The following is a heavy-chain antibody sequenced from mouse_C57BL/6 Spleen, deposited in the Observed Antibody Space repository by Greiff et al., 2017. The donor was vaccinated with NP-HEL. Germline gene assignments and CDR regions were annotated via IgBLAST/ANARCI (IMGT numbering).Heavy chain of an antibody. V-gene: IGHV1-52*01. J-gene: IGHJ2*01. Sequence: QVQLKESGAELVRPGSSVKLSCKASGYTFTSYWMHWVKQRPIQGLEWIGNIDPSDSETHYNQKFKDKATLTVDKSSSTAYMQLSSLTSEDSAVYHCARERDGYYVFDYWGQGTTLTVSS. CDR1: GYTFTSYW. D-gene: IGHD2-3*01. CDR3: ARERDGYYVFDY. CDR2: IDPSDSET.